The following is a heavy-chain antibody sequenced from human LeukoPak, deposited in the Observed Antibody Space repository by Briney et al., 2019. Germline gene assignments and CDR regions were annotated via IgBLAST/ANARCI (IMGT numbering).Heavy chain of an antibody. CDR1: GGSFSGYC. J-gene: IGHJ6*02. CDR3: ARVNIVSSNYYYYGMDV. Sequence: SETLSLTCAVYGGSFSGYCWSWIRQPPGKGLEWIGEINHSGSTNYNPSLKSRVTISVDTSKNQFSLKLSSVTAADTAVYYCARVNIVSSNYYYYGMDVWGQGTTVTVSS. V-gene: IGHV4-34*01. D-gene: IGHD2/OR15-2a*01. CDR2: INHSGST.